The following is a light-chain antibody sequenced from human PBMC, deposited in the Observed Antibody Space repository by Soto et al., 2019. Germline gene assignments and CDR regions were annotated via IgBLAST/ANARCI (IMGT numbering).Light chain of an antibody. CDR2: DVS. CDR3: SSYTSSSTYVV. Sequence: QSVLTQPASVSGSPGQSITISCTGTSSDVGGYNYVSWYQQHPGKAPKLMIYDVSNRPSGVSNRFSGSKSGNTASLTISALQAEEEADDYCSSYTSSSTYVVFGGGTKLTVL. J-gene: IGLJ2*01. CDR1: SSDVGGYNY. V-gene: IGLV2-14*01.